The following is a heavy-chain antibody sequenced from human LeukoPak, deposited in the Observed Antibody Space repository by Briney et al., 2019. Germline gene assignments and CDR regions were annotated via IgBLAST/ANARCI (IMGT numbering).Heavy chain of an antibody. CDR3: ARHLGYTSGC. CDR2: INSDGSNT. Sequence: PGGSLRLSCVASGFTFSTNWMHWVRQAPGKGLVWVSRINSDGSNTNYADSVKGRLTISTDNAKNTLYLQMNSLTAEDTAVYYCARHLGYTSGCWGQGTLVTVSS. V-gene: IGHV3-74*01. J-gene: IGHJ4*02. D-gene: IGHD6-19*01. CDR1: GFTFSTNW.